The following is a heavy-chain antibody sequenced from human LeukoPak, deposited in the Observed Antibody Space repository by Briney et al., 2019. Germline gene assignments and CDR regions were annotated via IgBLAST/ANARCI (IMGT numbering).Heavy chain of an antibody. D-gene: IGHD2-2*01. CDR1: DYSFLSYG. CDR3: ARDVYCTSVGCYGFGMDV. Sequence: AAVKVSCKASDYSFLSYGISWVRPAPGQGLEWLGWINPNNGDTHYAQKFQGRVTMTTDTSTGKANMELRSLRFDDTAVYYCARDVYCTSVGCYGFGMDVWGQGPTVTVSS. V-gene: IGHV1-18*01. CDR2: INPNNGDT. J-gene: IGHJ6*02.